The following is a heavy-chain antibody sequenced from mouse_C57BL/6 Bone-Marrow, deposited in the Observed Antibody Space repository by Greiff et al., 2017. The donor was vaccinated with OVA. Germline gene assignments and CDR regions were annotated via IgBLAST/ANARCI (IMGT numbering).Heavy chain of an antibody. D-gene: IGHD1-1*01. V-gene: IGHV10-1*01. Sequence: EVQVVESGGGLVQPKGSLKLSCAASGFSFNTYAMNWVRQAPGKGLEWVARIRSKSNNYATYYADSVKDRFTISRDDSESMLYLQMNNLKTEDTAMYYCVSGLRAWFAYWGQGTLVTVSA. CDR3: VSGLRAWFAY. J-gene: IGHJ3*01. CDR1: GFSFNTYA. CDR2: IRSKSNNYAT.